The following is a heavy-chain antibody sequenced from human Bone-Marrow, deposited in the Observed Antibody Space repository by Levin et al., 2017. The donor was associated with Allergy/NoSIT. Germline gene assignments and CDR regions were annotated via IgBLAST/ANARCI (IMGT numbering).Heavy chain of an antibody. J-gene: IGHJ6*03. D-gene: IGHD2-2*01. Sequence: ASVKVSCKASGYTFTSYYMHWVRQAPGQGLEWMGIINPSGGSTSYAQKFQGRVTMTRDTSTSTVYMELSSLRSEDTAVYYCARCFHSTVVDSPQPGYYYYMDVWGKGTTVTVSS. V-gene: IGHV1-46*01. CDR1: GYTFTSYY. CDR3: ARCFHSTVVDSPQPGYYYYMDV. CDR2: INPSGGST.